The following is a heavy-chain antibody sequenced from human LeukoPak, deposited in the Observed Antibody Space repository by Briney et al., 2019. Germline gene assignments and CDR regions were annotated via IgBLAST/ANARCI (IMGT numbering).Heavy chain of an antibody. CDR3: ARTTEGGYTYGYFYYYYMDV. D-gene: IGHD5-18*01. V-gene: IGHV4-59*01. J-gene: IGHJ6*03. CDR1: STSISDFY. Sequence: PETLSLTCTVSSTSISDFYWSWIRQPPGRGLEWIGYTFYSGSTNYNPSLKSRLNISLDTSKNQISLRLTSVTVADTAVYYCARTTEGGYTYGYFYYYYMDVWGKGTTVTISS. CDR2: TFYSGST.